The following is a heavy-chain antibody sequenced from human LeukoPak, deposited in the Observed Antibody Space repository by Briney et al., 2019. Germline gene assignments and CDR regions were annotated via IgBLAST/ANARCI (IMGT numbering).Heavy chain of an antibody. J-gene: IGHJ4*02. V-gene: IGHV4-39*01. CDR2: IYYSGST. CDR1: VGSISSSGYF. Sequence: SETLSLTCSVSVGSISSSGYFWGWIRQPPGKGLEWIGTIYYSGSTYYNPSLKSRLTISVDTSRNQFSLKLSSVTTADTAVYYCARYISGSGFDYWGQGTLVTVSS. D-gene: IGHD6-25*01. CDR3: ARYISGSGFDY.